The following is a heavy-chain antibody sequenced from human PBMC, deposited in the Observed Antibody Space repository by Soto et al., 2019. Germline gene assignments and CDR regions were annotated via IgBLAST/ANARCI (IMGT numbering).Heavy chain of an antibody. V-gene: IGHV1-69*02. J-gene: IGHJ4*02. CDR1: GGTFSSYT. D-gene: IGHD4-17*01. CDR3: AYGDYGDY. Sequence: QVQLVQSGAEVKKPGSSVKVSCKASGGTFSSYTISWVRQAPGQGLEWMGRIIPILGIANYAQKFQGRVKNTADKSTSTAYMELSSLSAEDTDVYYCAYGDYGDYWGQGTLVTVSS. CDR2: IIPILGIA.